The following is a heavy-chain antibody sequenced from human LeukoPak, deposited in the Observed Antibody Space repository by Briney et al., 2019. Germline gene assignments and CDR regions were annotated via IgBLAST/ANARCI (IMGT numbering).Heavy chain of an antibody. J-gene: IGHJ3*02. D-gene: IGHD2-15*01. Sequence: GESLTISCKGSGYSFTSYWIGWVRQMPGKGLEWMGIIYPGDSDTIYSPSFQGQVTISADKSISTAYLQWSSLKASDTAMYYCATTVVAATPVAFDIWGQGTMVTVSS. CDR1: GYSFTSYW. CDR2: IYPGDSDT. CDR3: ATTVVAATPVAFDI. V-gene: IGHV5-51*03.